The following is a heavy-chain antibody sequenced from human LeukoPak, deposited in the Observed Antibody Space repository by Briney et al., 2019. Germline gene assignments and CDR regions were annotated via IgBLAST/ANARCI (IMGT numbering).Heavy chain of an antibody. CDR1: GGSISSYY. V-gene: IGHV4-59*01. Sequence: PSETLSLTCTVSGGSISSYYWSWIRQPPGKGLEWIGYIYYSVSTNYNPSLKSRVTIPVHTSKNQFSLKLSSVTAADTAVYYCARSTPRYSSSWYAGMDVWGQGTTVTVSS. CDR2: IYYSVST. J-gene: IGHJ6*02. CDR3: ARSTPRYSSSWYAGMDV. D-gene: IGHD6-13*01.